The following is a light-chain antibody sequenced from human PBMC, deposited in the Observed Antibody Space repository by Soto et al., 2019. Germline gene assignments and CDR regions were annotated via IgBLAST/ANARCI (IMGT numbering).Light chain of an antibody. V-gene: IGKV3-20*01. Sequence: VLTQSPGTLSLSPGERATLFCRASQTVSGSLLAWYQQRPGQPPRILIFDEFRRATGIPARFSGSGSGTDFTLTISRLEPEDFAVYYCQKYGGSPWTFGQGTKVDIK. CDR3: QKYGGSPWT. J-gene: IGKJ1*01. CDR2: DEF. CDR1: QTVSGSL.